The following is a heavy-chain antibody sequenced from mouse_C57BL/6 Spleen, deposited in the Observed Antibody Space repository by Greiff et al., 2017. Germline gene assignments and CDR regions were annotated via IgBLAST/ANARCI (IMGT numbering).Heavy chain of an antibody. CDR1: GFTFSSYA. D-gene: IGHD3-1*01. CDR3: ARDHSGAMDY. V-gene: IGHV5-4*01. Sequence: EVQRVESGGGLVKPGGSLKLSCAASGFTFSSYAMSWVRQTPEKRLEWVATISDGGSYTYYPDNGKGRVTISRDNDKNNLYLQMRHLKSEDTAMYYCARDHSGAMDYWGQGTSVTVSS. J-gene: IGHJ4*01. CDR2: ISDGGSYT.